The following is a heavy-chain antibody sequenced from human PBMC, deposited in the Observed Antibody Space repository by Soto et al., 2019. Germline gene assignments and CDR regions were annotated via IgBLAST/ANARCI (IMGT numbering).Heavy chain of an antibody. V-gene: IGHV4-31*03. CDR3: ARAYGSGYMDV. J-gene: IGHJ6*02. CDR2: IYYSGRT. D-gene: IGHD3-10*01. CDR1: GGSISSGGYY. Sequence: QVQLQESGPGLVKPSQTLSLTCTVSGGSISSGGYYWSWIRQHPGKGLEWIGYIYYSGRTHYNPSLKSRVTIPVDTSKNQLSLKLSSVPAADTAVYYCARAYGSGYMDVWGQGTTVTVSS.